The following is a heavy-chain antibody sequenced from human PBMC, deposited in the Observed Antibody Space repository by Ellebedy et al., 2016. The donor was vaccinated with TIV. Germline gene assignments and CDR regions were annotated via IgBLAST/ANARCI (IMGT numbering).Heavy chain of an antibody. CDR1: GYRFSTYW. Sequence: GGSLSLSXQGSGYRFSTYWIGWVRQMPGEGLEWMGILFLRHSTTKYSPSFQGQVTISADTSINTAYLQWDSLTTSDTATYYCAGARNGDYSFDSWGQGTLVAVST. J-gene: IGHJ4*02. CDR3: AGARNGDYSFDS. V-gene: IGHV5-51*01. D-gene: IGHD2-21*02. CDR2: LFLRHSTT.